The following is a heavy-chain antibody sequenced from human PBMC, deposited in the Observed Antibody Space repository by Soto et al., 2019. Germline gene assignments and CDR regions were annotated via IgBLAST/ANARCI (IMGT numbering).Heavy chain of an antibody. J-gene: IGHJ4*02. CDR1: GXTFSSYC. D-gene: IGHD5-18*01. CDR2: ISYDGSNK. CDR3: AKPVDTDMAFDY. V-gene: IGHV3-30*18. Sequence: GSLRLSCAASGXTFSSYCMHWVRQAPGKGLEWVEVISYDGSNKYYADYVKGRFNISRDNSKNTLYLQMNRLRAEDTAVYYCAKPVDTDMAFDYWGQGNLVTVSA.